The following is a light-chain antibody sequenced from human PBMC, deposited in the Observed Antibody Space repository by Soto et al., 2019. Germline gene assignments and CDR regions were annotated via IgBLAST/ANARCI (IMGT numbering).Light chain of an antibody. CDR1: QSVSSSY. CDR2: GAS. J-gene: IGKJ5*01. V-gene: IGKV3-20*01. CDR3: QQYGSTPIT. Sequence: EIVLTQSPGTLSLSPGERATLSCRVSQSVSSSYLAWYQHKPGQAPRLLIYGASSRATGIPDRFSGSGSGTDFTLTISRLEPEDFAVYYCQQYGSTPITFGQGTRLEIK.